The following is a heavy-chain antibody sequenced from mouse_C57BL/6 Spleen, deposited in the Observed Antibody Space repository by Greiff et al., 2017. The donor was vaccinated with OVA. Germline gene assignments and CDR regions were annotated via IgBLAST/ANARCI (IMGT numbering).Heavy chain of an antibody. D-gene: IGHD2-2*01. CDR2: IDPSVSDT. J-gene: IGHJ3*01. CDR1: GYTFTSYW. V-gene: IGHV1-52*01. Sequence: QVQLQQPGAELVRPGSSVKLSCKASGYTFTSYWMHWVKQRPIQGLEWIGNIDPSVSDTHYNQKFKDKATLTVDKYSSTAYIPLSSLTSEDSAVYYWARGGVYGYGVAYWGQGTLVTVSA. CDR3: ARGGVYGYGVAY.